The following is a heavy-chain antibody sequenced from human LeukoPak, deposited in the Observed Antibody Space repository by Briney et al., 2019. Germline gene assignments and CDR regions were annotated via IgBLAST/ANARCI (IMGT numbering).Heavy chain of an antibody. J-gene: IGHJ3*02. CDR1: GDSVSSNSAA. Sequence: SQTLSLTCAISGDSVSSNSAAWNWLRQSPSRGLEWLGRTYYRSKWYNDYAVSVKSRITINPDTSKNQFSLQLNSVTPEDTAVYYCAREGEVAAAGPLDAFDIWGQGTMVTVSS. CDR2: TYYRSKWYN. CDR3: AREGEVAAAGPLDAFDI. V-gene: IGHV6-1*01. D-gene: IGHD6-13*01.